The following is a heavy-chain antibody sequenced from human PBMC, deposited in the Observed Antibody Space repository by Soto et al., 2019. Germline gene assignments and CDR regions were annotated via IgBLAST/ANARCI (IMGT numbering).Heavy chain of an antibody. CDR1: GYTFTGYY. CDR3: ARGSQDIVVVPAANNWFDP. V-gene: IGHV1-2*04. D-gene: IGHD2-2*01. CDR2: INPNSGGT. Sequence: ASVKVSCKASGYTFTGYYMHWVRQAPGQGLEWMGWINPNSGGTNYAQKFQGWVTMTRDTSISTAYMELSRLRSDDTAVYYCARGSQDIVVVPAANNWFDPWGQGTLVTVS. J-gene: IGHJ5*02.